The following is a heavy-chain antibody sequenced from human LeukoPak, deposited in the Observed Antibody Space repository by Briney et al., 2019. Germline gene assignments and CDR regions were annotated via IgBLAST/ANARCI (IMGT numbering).Heavy chain of an antibody. CDR3: ARAPRAVRGVIITLVQFDY. CDR1: GGTFSSYA. D-gene: IGHD3-10*01. J-gene: IGHJ4*02. Sequence: ASVTVTCKPSGGTFSSYAISSVRQAPGHGLEWMGGIIPIFGTANYAQKFQGRVTITADESTSTAYMELSSLRSEDTAVYYCARAPRAVRGVIITLVQFDYWGQGTLVTVSS. CDR2: IIPIFGTA. V-gene: IGHV1-69*01.